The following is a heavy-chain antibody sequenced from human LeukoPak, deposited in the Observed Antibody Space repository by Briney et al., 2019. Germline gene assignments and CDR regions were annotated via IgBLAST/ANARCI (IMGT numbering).Heavy chain of an antibody. D-gene: IGHD2-8*01. V-gene: IGHV4-39*01. CDR2: IYYSGST. CDR3: ASGYCTNGVCPYYFDY. J-gene: IGHJ4*02. Sequence: WVRQAPGKGLEWIGSIYYSGSTYYNPSLKSRVTISVDTSKNQFSLKLSSVTAADTAVYYCASGYCTNGVCPYYFDYWGQGTLVTVSS.